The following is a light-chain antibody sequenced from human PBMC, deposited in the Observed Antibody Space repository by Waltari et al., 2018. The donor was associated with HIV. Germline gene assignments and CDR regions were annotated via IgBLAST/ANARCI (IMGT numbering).Light chain of an antibody. Sequence: SYVLAQPPSVSVAPGQTANITCGGNNIGSKTVHWYQQKPGQAPILVIYDDSDRPSGIPERFSGSNSGNTATLTISRVEAGDEADYYCQVWDSDSDHATFGGGTELTVL. CDR1: NIGSKT. V-gene: IGLV3-21*02. CDR3: QVWDSDSDHAT. J-gene: IGLJ2*01. CDR2: DDS.